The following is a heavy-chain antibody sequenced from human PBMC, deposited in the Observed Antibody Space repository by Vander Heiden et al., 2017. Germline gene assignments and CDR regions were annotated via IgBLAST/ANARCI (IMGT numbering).Heavy chain of an antibody. V-gene: IGHV3-30*18. CDR3: AKDRPRGVVVVGYGLFDP. D-gene: IGHD2-15*01. J-gene: IGHJ5*02. CDR1: GFTFGGHG. CDR2: ISYDGSNK. Sequence: QVQLVKSGGCVVAPGRSLRLSLAASGFTFGGHGLPWVRQAAGKGLEWVAVISYDGSNKYYADSVKGRFTITRDNSKNTLYLKMNSLRGEDRAVYYCAKDRPRGVVVVGYGLFDPWGQGTLVTVSS.